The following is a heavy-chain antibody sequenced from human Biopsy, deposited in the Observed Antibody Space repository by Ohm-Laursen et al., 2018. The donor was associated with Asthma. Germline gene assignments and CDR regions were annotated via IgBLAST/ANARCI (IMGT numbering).Heavy chain of an antibody. CDR2: VNTGNGDT. V-gene: IGHV1-3*04. J-gene: IGHJ3*01. D-gene: IGHD3-9*01. Sequence: ASVKVSCKPSGYNFISFAIHWVRQAPGQGLEWMGWVNTGNGDTKYSQKFQGRVTITRDTSASTAYMELRSLRSEDTATYYCARTYYDFLTGQVKDVFGVWGQGTMVTVSS. CDR1: GYNFISFA. CDR3: ARTYYDFLTGQVKDVFGV.